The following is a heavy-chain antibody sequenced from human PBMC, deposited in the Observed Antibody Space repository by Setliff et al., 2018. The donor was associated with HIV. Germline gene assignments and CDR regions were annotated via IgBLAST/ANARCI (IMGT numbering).Heavy chain of an antibody. J-gene: IGHJ6*02. V-gene: IGHV3-30*04. Sequence: PGGSLRLSCAASGFIFSNYAMQWVRQAPGKGLEWVAAITSGGSNEYYADSVKGRFTISRDNSKNTLYVQMNSLRVEDTAVYYCARDQLAMVRRNGMDVWGQGTTVTVSS. CDR3: ARDQLAMVRRNGMDV. CDR2: ITSGGSNE. CDR1: GFIFSNYA. D-gene: IGHD3-10*01.